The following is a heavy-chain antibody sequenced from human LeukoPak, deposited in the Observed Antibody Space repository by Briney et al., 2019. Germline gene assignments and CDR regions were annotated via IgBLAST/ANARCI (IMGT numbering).Heavy chain of an antibody. J-gene: IGHJ4*02. CDR1: GFTFGDYA. Sequence: GGSLRLSCTASGFTFGDYAMSWIHQAPGKGLEWVGFIRSNAYGGKTEYAAYVKGRFTISRDDSKSIAYLQMNSLKTEDTAVYYCTRDQESEDYYDSSGYTASDYWGQGTLVTVSS. CDR3: TRDQESEDYYDSSGYTASDY. CDR2: IRSNAYGGKT. D-gene: IGHD3-22*01. V-gene: IGHV3-49*03.